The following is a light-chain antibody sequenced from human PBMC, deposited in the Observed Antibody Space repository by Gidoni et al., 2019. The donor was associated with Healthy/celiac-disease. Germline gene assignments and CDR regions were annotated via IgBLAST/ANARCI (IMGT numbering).Light chain of an antibody. Sequence: DIQLTQSPSFLSASVGDRVTITCRASQGISSYLAWYQQKPGKAPKLLIYAASTLQGGVPSRFSGSGSGTEFTLTISSLQPEDFATYSCQQLSSSPLTFGLGTKVDIK. CDR2: AAS. CDR3: QQLSSSPLT. J-gene: IGKJ3*01. CDR1: QGISSY. V-gene: IGKV1-9*01.